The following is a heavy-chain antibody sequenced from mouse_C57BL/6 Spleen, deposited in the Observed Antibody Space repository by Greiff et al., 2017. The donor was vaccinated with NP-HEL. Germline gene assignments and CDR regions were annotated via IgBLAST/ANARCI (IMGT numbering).Heavy chain of an antibody. CDR2: ISDGGSYT. Sequence: EVQRVESGGGLVKPGGSLKLSCAASGFTFSSYAMSWVRQTPEKRLEWVATISDGGSYTYYPDNVKGRFTISRDNAKNNLYLQMSHLKSEDTAMYYCARVHYYGSSYYAMDYWGQGTSVTVSS. D-gene: IGHD1-1*01. V-gene: IGHV5-4*01. CDR1: GFTFSSYA. J-gene: IGHJ4*01. CDR3: ARVHYYGSSYYAMDY.